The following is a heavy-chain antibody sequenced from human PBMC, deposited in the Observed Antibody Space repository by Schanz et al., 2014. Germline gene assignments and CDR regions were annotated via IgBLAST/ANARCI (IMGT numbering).Heavy chain of an antibody. D-gene: IGHD3-3*01. CDR2: IKQDGSEK. V-gene: IGHV3-7*01. J-gene: IGHJ4*02. CDR1: GFTFSNYA. CDR3: ARGVRIDY. Sequence: EAHLVESGGGLVQPGGSLRLSCAASGFTFSNYAMHWVRQAPGKGLEWVANIKQDGSEKYYVDSVKGRFTISRDNAKNSLYLQMNSLTAEDTAVYYCARGVRIDYWGQGTLVTVSS.